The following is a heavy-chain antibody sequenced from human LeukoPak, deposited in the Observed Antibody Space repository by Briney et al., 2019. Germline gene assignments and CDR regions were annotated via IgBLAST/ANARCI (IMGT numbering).Heavy chain of an antibody. CDR1: GGSISSYY. CDR3: ARVGSYCFEY. CDR2: IDYSGAT. J-gene: IGHJ4*02. V-gene: IGHV4-59*01. Sequence: SETLSLTCTVSGGSISSYYWSWIRQPPGKGLEWIGYIDYSGATNYNPSLKSQVTMSVDTSKHQFSLKLSSVTAADTAVYYCARVGSYCFEYWGQGTLVTVSS. D-gene: IGHD3-10*01.